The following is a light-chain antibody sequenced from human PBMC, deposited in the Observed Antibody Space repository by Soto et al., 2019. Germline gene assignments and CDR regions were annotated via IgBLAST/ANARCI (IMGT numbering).Light chain of an antibody. CDR1: RSVGSD. CDR2: GVS. Sequence: EFVMTQSPATLSVSPGASATLSCRASRSVGSDLAWYQQKPGQAPRLLIYGVSTRATGVPARFSGSGSRTDFTLTISSLQSEDFAVYYCQQYSDWPPITFGGGTKVDI. CDR3: QQYSDWPPIT. J-gene: IGKJ4*01. V-gene: IGKV3-15*01.